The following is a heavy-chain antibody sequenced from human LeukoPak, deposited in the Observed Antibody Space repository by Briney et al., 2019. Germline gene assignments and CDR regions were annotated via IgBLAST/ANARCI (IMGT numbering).Heavy chain of an antibody. D-gene: IGHD3-3*01. Sequence: SETLSLTCAVYGGSFSGYYWSWIRQPPGKGLEWIGEINHSGSTNYNPSLKSRVTISVDTSKNQFSLKLSSVTAADTAVYYCARAYCDFWSGYYLNYWGQGTLVTVSS. CDR1: GGSFSGYY. CDR2: INHSGST. J-gene: IGHJ4*02. CDR3: ARAYCDFWSGYYLNY. V-gene: IGHV4-34*01.